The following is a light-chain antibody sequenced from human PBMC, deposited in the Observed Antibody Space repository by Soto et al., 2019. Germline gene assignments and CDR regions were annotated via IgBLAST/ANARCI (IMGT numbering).Light chain of an antibody. CDR2: RNN. Sequence: QLVLTQPPSASGTPGQTVTISCSGSSSNIGSAYLYWYQHLPGTAPKLLIYRNNQRPSGVPDRFSASKSGTSASLAISGLRSEDEADYYCAAWDDSLVVFGGGTKLTVL. J-gene: IGLJ2*01. CDR1: SSNIGSAY. CDR3: AAWDDSLVV. V-gene: IGLV1-47*01.